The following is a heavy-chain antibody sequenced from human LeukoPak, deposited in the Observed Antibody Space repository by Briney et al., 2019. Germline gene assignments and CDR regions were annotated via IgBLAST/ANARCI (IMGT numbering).Heavy chain of an antibody. CDR2: TYYRSKWYN. V-gene: IGHV6-1*01. D-gene: IGHD6-13*01. CDR1: GDSVSSNSTA. CDR3: ARAKGRSPLFDY. J-gene: IGHJ4*02. Sequence: SQTLSLTCAISGDSVSSNSTAWNWIRQSPSRGHEWLGRTYYRSKWYNDYAVSVKGRIAINPDTSKNQFSLQLNSVTPEDTAVYYCARAKGRSPLFDYWGQGTLVTVSS.